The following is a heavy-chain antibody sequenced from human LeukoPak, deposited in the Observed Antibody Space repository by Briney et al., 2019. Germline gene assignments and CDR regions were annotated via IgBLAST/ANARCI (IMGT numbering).Heavy chain of an antibody. D-gene: IGHD3-9*01. CDR1: GFTFSSYG. J-gene: IGHJ4*02. CDR3: ARDLFDWFFDY. V-gene: IGHV3-7*01. CDR2: IKQDGSEK. Sequence: GGSLRLSCAASGFTFSSYGMHWVRQAPGKGLEWVANIKQDGSEKYYVDSVKGRFTISRDNAKNSLYLQMNSLRAEDTAVYYCARDLFDWFFDYWGQGTLVTVSS.